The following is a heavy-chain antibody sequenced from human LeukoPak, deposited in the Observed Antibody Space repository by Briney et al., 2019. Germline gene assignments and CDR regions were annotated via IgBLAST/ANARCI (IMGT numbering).Heavy chain of an antibody. V-gene: IGHV4-61*02. CDR3: ARARADYYDSSGNFDY. Sequence: SETLSLTCTVSGGSISSGSYYWSWIRQPAGTGLEWIGRIYTSGSTNYNPSLKSRVTISVDTSKNQFSLKLSSVTAADTAVYYCARARADYYDSSGNFDYWGQGTLVTVSS. J-gene: IGHJ4*02. D-gene: IGHD3-22*01. CDR1: GGSISSGSYY. CDR2: IYTSGST.